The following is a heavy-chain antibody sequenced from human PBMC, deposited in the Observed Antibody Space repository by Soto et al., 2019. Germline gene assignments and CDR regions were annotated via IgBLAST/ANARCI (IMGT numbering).Heavy chain of an antibody. Sequence: SETLSLTCTVSGGSLSPNYWTWIRQPPGKGLEWIAYIYYSGTATYNPSLNSRVAISLDMSKNQISLTLSSVTAADTAVYYCAILRAYYQSLDPWGQGTLVTVSS. V-gene: IGHV4-59*08. CDR3: AILRAYYQSLDP. J-gene: IGHJ5*02. CDR2: IYYSGTA. D-gene: IGHD3-22*01. CDR1: GGSLSPNY.